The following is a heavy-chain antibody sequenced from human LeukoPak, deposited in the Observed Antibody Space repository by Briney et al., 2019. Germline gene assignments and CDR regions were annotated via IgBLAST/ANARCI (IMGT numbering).Heavy chain of an antibody. CDR2: IWYDGSNK. CDR1: GFTFSSYG. V-gene: IGHV3-33*01. J-gene: IGHJ5*02. CDR3: ARAEDSSGYWPNWFDP. D-gene: IGHD3-22*01. Sequence: GGFLRLSCAASGFTFSSYGMHWVRQAPGKGLEWVAVIWYDGSNKYYADSVKGRFTISRDNSKNTLYLQMNSLRAEDTAVYYCARAEDSSGYWPNWFDPWGQGTLVTVSS.